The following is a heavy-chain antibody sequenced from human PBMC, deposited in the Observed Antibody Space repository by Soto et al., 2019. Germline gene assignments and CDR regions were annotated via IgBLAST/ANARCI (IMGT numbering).Heavy chain of an antibody. J-gene: IGHJ3*02. V-gene: IGHV1-2*02. Sequence: QLHLVQSGAVVKKPGASVTVSCSASGYPVTAYYMHWVRQAPGRGLEWMGGINPATGAAKYTQTFRGRVTMTGAPSTSTVFMELSGLTSEDPAVFYCARGGGVGVAGSAAFEMWGQGTVVTVSS. CDR2: INPATGAA. D-gene: IGHD3-3*01. CDR1: GYPVTAYY. CDR3: ARGGGVGVAGSAAFEM.